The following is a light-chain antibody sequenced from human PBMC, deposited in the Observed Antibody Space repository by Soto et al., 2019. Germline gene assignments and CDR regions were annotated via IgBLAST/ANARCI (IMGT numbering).Light chain of an antibody. Sequence: EIVMTQSPATLSVSPGERATLSCRTSQSVNSHLAWYQQKPGQASRLLIYGATTRATGIPARFSGSGSGTEFTLTISSLQSEDFAVYYCQQYNNWPPEGTFGQGTKVEFK. CDR1: QSVNSH. J-gene: IGKJ1*01. V-gene: IGKV3-15*01. CDR2: GAT. CDR3: QQYNNWPPEGT.